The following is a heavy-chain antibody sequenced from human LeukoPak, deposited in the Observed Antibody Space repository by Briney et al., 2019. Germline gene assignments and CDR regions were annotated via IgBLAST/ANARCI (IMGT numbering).Heavy chain of an antibody. J-gene: IGHJ6*02. D-gene: IGHD3-10*01. V-gene: IGHV4-30-2*01. CDR2: IYHSGGT. Sequence: SDTLSLTCSVSGGSISRGGYSWSWIPQPPGKGLEWIGYIYHSGGTYYNPSLKSRVTISVDRSKNQFSLKLSSVTAADTAVYYCARGMNYYGSGSSYGMDVWGQGTTVTVSS. CDR3: ARGMNYYGSGSSYGMDV. CDR1: GGSISRGGYS.